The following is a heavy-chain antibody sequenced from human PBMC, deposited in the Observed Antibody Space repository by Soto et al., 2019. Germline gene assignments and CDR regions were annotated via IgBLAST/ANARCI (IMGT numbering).Heavy chain of an antibody. CDR3: ANRDTSMVTRYYYGMDV. J-gene: IGHJ6*02. CDR1: GFRFSNYA. CDR2: ITDSGDTT. D-gene: IGHD5-18*01. V-gene: IGHV3-23*01. Sequence: EVQLLESGGGLVQPGGSLRLSCAASGFRFSNYAMSWVRQAPGKGLEWVSAITDSGDTTYYADSVKGRFTISRDNSKNMLYLQMSSPRAEDTAVYYCANRDTSMVTRYYYGMDVWGQGTTVTVSS.